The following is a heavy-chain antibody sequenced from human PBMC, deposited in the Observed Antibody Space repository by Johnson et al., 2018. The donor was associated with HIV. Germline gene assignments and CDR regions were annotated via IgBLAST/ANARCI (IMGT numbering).Heavy chain of an antibody. CDR3: AGEGSCYSCGAFDI. V-gene: IGHV3-30*04. J-gene: IGHJ3*02. Sequence: QLVESGGGVVQPGRSLRLSCAASGFTFSSYAMHWVRQAPGKGLEWVAVISYDGSNKYYADSVKGRFTISRDNSKNTLYLQMNSLRAEDTAVYYCAGEGSCYSCGAFDIWGQGTMVTVSS. CDR1: GFTFSSYA. D-gene: IGHD2-15*01. CDR2: ISYDGSNK.